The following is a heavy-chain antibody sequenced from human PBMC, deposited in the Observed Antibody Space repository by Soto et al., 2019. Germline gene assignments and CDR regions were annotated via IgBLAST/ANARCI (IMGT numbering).Heavy chain of an antibody. Sequence: GGSLRLSCAASGFTFDDYAMHWVRQAPGKGLEWVSGISWNSGSIGYADSVKGRFTISRDNAKNSLYLQMNSLRAEDTALYYCAKDLQWLVLGGVAFDIWGQGTMVTVSS. CDR2: ISWNSGSI. J-gene: IGHJ3*02. D-gene: IGHD6-19*01. CDR1: GFTFDDYA. CDR3: AKDLQWLVLGGVAFDI. V-gene: IGHV3-9*01.